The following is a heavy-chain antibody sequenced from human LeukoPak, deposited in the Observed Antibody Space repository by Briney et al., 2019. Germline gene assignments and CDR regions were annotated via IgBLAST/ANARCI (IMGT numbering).Heavy chain of an antibody. V-gene: IGHV3-9*01. CDR2: ISWNSGSR. J-gene: IGHJ3*02. CDR1: GFTFDDYA. Sequence: GRSLRLSCAASGFTFDDYAMHWVRQAPGKGLEWVSGISWNSGSRGYADSVKGRFTISRDNSKNSLYLQMNSLRTEDTALYYCAKDISGLGWLYAFDIWGQGTMVTVSS. CDR3: AKDISGLGWLYAFDI. D-gene: IGHD5-24*01.